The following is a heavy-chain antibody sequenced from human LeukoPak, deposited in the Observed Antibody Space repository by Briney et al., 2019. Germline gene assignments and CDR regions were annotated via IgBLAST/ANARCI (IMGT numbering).Heavy chain of an antibody. Sequence: QPGGSLRLSCAASGFTFSSYEMNWVRQAPGKGLEWVSYISSSSSTIYYADSVKGRFTISRDNAKNSLYLQMNSLRAEDTAVYYCAFDSSGYLREGFDYWGQGTLVTVSS. CDR3: AFDSSGYLREGFDY. J-gene: IGHJ4*02. CDR2: ISSSSSTI. CDR1: GFTFSSYE. D-gene: IGHD3-22*01. V-gene: IGHV3-48*03.